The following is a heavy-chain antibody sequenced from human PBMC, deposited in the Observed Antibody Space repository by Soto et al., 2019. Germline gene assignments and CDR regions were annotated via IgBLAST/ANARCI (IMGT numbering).Heavy chain of an antibody. J-gene: IGHJ6*02. CDR2: GCYSWST. CDR1: GVSISSSSYY. CDR3: SRRYSFGSGKYGVDV. D-gene: IGHD3-10*01. V-gene: IGHV4-39*01. Sequence: PSETLSLTCTVSGVSISSSSYYWCWIREPPGKGLEWIGTGCYSWSTCYNPSPNGRVTISVDTSKNQFSLKLSSLTAADTAVYYCSRRYSFGSGKYGVDVWGQGTMVTVSS.